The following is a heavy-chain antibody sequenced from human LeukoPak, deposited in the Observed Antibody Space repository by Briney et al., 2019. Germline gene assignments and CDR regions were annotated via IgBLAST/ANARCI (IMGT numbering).Heavy chain of an antibody. CDR1: GGTFVSYA. Sequence: SVKVSCKASGGTFVSYAISWVRQAPGQGLEWMGRIIPIFGTANYAQKFQGRVTITTDESTSTPYMELSSLRSEDTAVYYCARDRREYHDEQTNWFDPWGQGTLVTVSS. D-gene: IGHD2-2*01. J-gene: IGHJ5*02. CDR2: IIPIFGTA. CDR3: ARDRREYHDEQTNWFDP. V-gene: IGHV1-69*05.